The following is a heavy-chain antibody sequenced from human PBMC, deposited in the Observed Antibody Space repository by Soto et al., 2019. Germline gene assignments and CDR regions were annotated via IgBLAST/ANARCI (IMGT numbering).Heavy chain of an antibody. J-gene: IGHJ4*02. Sequence: GGSLRLSCAASGFTFSNAWMSWVRQAPGKGLEWVGRIKSKTDGGTTDYAAPVKGRFTISRDDSKNTLYLQMNSLKTEDTAVYYCTTDLAVRGEQWASFDYWGQGTLVTVSS. D-gene: IGHD3-10*01. CDR3: TTDLAVRGEQWASFDY. CDR2: IKSKTDGGTT. CDR1: GFTFSNAW. V-gene: IGHV3-15*01.